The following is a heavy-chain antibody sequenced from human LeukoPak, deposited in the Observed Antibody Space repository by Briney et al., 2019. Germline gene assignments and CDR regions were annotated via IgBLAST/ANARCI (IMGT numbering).Heavy chain of an antibody. Sequence: SETLSLTCAVYGGSFSGYYWSWIRQPPGKGLEWIGEINHSGSTNYNPSLKSRVTISVDTSKNQFSLKLSSVTAADTAVYYCAIRPSTADAFDIWGQGTMVTVSS. CDR3: AIRPSTADAFDI. J-gene: IGHJ3*02. V-gene: IGHV4-34*01. CDR1: GGSFSGYY. CDR2: INHSGST.